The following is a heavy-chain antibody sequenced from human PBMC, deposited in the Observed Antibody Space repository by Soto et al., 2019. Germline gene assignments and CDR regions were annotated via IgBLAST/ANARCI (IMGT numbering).Heavy chain of an antibody. CDR2: INGNADNS. J-gene: IGHJ4*02. V-gene: IGHV3-74*01. D-gene: IGHD6-19*01. Sequence: EVQLAESGGGLVLTGGSLRLSCAASGFSFGSYCMHWVRQVPGEGLAWVSRINGNADNSDYADSVKGRFTISRDNAMNRLYLQMDSLRADDTGVYYCVRDFRGAVAGSEFDHWGQGTLVTVSS. CDR3: VRDFRGAVAGSEFDH. CDR1: GFSFGSYC.